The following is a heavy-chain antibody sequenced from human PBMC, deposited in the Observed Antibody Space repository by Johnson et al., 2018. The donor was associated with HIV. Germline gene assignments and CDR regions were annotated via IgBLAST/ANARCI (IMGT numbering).Heavy chain of an antibody. D-gene: IGHD3-3*01. CDR3: ARDQRLIGYNFWSGYHVYAFEI. CDR1: GFTFSSYA. J-gene: IGHJ3*02. Sequence: MLLVESGGGLVQPGGSLRLSCAASGFTFSSYAMNWVRQAPGKGLEWVSYISSSGSTIYYADSVKGRFTISRDNAKNSLYLQMNSLRAEDTALYYCARDQRLIGYNFWSGYHVYAFEIWGQGTMVTVSS. V-gene: IGHV3-48*04. CDR2: ISSSGSTI.